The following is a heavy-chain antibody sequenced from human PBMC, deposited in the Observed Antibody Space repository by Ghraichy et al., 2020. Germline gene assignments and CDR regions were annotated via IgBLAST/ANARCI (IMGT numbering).Heavy chain of an antibody. CDR2: IYPGDSDT. J-gene: IGHJ3*02. V-gene: IGHV5-51*01. CDR1: GYSFTSYW. Sequence: GESLNISCKGSGYSFTSYWIGLVRQMPGKGLEWMGIIYPGDSDTRYSPSFQGQVTISADKSISTAYLQWSSLKASDTAMYYCATRQSGTGYCSGGSCYSLAFDIWGQGTMVTVSS. CDR3: ATRQSGTGYCSGGSCYSLAFDI. D-gene: IGHD2-15*01.